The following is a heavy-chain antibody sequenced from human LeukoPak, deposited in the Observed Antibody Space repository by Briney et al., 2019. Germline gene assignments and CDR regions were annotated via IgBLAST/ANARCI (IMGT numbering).Heavy chain of an antibody. V-gene: IGHV3-7*01. CDR2: IKQDGSEK. Sequence: GGSLRLSCAASGFTFSNYWMSWVRQAPGKGLEWVANIKQDGSEKHYVDSVKGRFTISRDNAKNSLYLQMNSLRAEDTAVYYCARESSWGAFDIWGQGTMVIVSS. D-gene: IGHD2-15*01. CDR1: GFTFSNYW. J-gene: IGHJ3*02. CDR3: ARESSWGAFDI.